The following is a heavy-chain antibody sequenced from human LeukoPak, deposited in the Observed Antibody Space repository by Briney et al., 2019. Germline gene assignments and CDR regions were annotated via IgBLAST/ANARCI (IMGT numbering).Heavy chain of an antibody. Sequence: PGGSLRLSCAASGFTFSSYEMNWVRQAPGKGLEWVSYISSSGGTIYYADSVKGRFTISRDNAKNTLYLQMNSLRAEDTAVYYCARDRLWFGELLFDYWGQGTLVTVSS. D-gene: IGHD3-10*01. J-gene: IGHJ4*02. V-gene: IGHV3-48*03. CDR2: ISSSGGTI. CDR3: ARDRLWFGELLFDY. CDR1: GFTFSSYE.